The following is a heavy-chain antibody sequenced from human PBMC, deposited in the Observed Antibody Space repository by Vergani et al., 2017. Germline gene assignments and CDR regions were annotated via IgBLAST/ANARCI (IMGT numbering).Heavy chain of an antibody. J-gene: IGHJ4*02. Sequence: QVQLQESGPGVVKPSQTLSLTCAVSGGSISSGDHCWTWIRQRPWKGLEWIGYIFYSGTTYDNPSLRSRLTISVDTSQNQFSLKLTSVTAADTAVYYCATGAGPFDIWGQGTIVTVSS. D-gene: IGHD7-27*01. CDR3: ATGAGPFDI. V-gene: IGHV4-31*11. CDR2: IFYSGTT. CDR1: GGSISSGDHC.